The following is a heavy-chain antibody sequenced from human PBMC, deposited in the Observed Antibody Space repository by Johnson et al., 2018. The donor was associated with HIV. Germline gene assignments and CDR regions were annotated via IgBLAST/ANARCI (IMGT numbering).Heavy chain of an antibody. CDR1: GFTFSSYW. V-gene: IGHV3-53*01. J-gene: IGHJ3*02. D-gene: IGHD3-10*01. Sequence: VQLVESGGGLIQPGGSLRLSCAASGFTFSSYWMSWVRQAPGKGLEWVSVIYSGGSTYYADSVKGRFTISRDSSKNTVYLQMNSLRAEDTAIYYCARADGSGSYFGFEILGQGTMVTVSS. CDR2: IYSGGST. CDR3: ARADGSGSYFGFEI.